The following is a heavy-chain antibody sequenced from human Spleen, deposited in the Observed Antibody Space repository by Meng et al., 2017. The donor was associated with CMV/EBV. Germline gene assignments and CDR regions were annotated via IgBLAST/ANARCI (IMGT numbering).Heavy chain of an antibody. CDR1: VFTFNTYT. Sequence: CVASVFTFNTYTMNWVRLAPGKGLEWVSSISSTGSSIHYADSVKGRFTISRDNAKNSLSLQMHSLGAEDTALYFCARDYYGDYFFDYWGQGTLVTVSS. J-gene: IGHJ4*02. D-gene: IGHD4-17*01. CDR3: ARDYYGDYFFDY. V-gene: IGHV3-21*01. CDR2: ISSTGSSI.